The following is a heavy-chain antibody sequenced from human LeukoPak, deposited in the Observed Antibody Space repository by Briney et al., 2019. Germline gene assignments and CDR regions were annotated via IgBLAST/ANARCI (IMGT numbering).Heavy chain of an antibody. Sequence: SETLSLTCAVYGASFSGYYWIWIRQPPGRGLEWIGEINHSGSTNYNPSLKSRVTISVDTSKNQFSLKLNSVTAADTAVYLCARSSGSGSIYYYGMDVWGQGTTVTVSS. J-gene: IGHJ6*02. CDR1: GASFSGYY. V-gene: IGHV4-34*01. CDR2: INHSGST. D-gene: IGHD3-10*01. CDR3: ARSSGSGSIYYYGMDV.